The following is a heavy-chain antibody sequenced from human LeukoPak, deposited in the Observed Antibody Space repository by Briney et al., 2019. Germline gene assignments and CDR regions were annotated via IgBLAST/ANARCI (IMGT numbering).Heavy chain of an antibody. D-gene: IGHD3-10*01. CDR2: IYHSGST. Sequence: SQTLSLTCAVSGGSISSGGYSWSWIRQPPGKGLEWIGYIYHSGSTYYNPSLKSRVTISVDRSKNQFSLKLSSVTAADTAVYYCASFYYGSGSYAPRAFDIWGQGTMVTVSS. CDR3: ASFYYGSGSYAPRAFDI. V-gene: IGHV4-30-2*01. CDR1: GGSISSGGYS. J-gene: IGHJ3*02.